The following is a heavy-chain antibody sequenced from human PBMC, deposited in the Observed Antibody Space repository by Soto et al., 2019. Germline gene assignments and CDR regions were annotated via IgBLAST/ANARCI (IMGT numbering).Heavy chain of an antibody. J-gene: IGHJ4*02. CDR1: GGSIKVGGYY. D-gene: IGHD5-12*01. Sequence: SETLSLTCTVSGGSIKVGGYYWGWIRQPPGKGLEWVATIYYSGTTYYNPSLKSRLTISLDTSRNQFSLDLTSVTAADTAVYYCARLAYSHYSTWGQGTLVTVTS. CDR2: IYYSGTT. V-gene: IGHV4-39*01. CDR3: ARLAYSHYST.